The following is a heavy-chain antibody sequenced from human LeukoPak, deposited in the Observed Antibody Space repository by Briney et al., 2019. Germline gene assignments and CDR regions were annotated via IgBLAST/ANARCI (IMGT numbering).Heavy chain of an antibody. CDR3: ARVLRYYDILTGYYTEAHFDY. CDR2: IIPIFGTA. CDR1: GGTFSSCA. D-gene: IGHD3-9*01. Sequence: SVKVSCKASGGTFSSCAISWVRQAPGQGLEWMGGIIPIFGTANYAQKFQGRVTITADESTSTAYMELSSLRSEDTAVYYCARVLRYYDILTGYYTEAHFDYWGQGTLVTVSS. J-gene: IGHJ4*02. V-gene: IGHV1-69*01.